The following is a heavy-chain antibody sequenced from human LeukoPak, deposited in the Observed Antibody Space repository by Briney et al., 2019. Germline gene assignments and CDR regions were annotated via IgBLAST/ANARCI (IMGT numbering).Heavy chain of an antibody. D-gene: IGHD3-10*01. J-gene: IGHJ5*02. CDR3: ARSGYYGSGSYYPRNWFDP. CDR2: INHSGST. V-gene: IGHV4-34*01. Sequence: NSAETLCLTCAVYGGSFSGYYWSWIRQPPGKGLEWVGEINHSGSTNYNPSLKSRVNISVDTSKNQFSLKLSSVTAADTAVYYCARSGYYGSGSYYPRNWFDPWGQGTLVTVSS. CDR1: GGSFSGYY.